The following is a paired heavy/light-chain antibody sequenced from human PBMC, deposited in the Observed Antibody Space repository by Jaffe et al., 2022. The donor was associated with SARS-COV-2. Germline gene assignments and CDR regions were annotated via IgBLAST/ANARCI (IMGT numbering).Heavy chain of an antibody. Sequence: EVQLLESGGGLAQPGESLRLSCAASGFTFSSRAMSWVRQAPGKGLEWVSSISGNGDSTYYPDPVKGRFTISRDNSKNTLYLQMNSLRAEDTAVYYCAKRGTNWGAFDYWGQGTLVTVSS. CDR2: ISGNGDST. D-gene: IGHD7-27*01. CDR1: GFTFSSRA. CDR3: AKRGTNWGAFDY. J-gene: IGHJ4*02. V-gene: IGHV3-23*01.
Light chain of an antibody. J-gene: IGKJ4*01. CDR1: QSVSSSY. V-gene: IGKV3-20*01. Sequence: EIVLTQSPGTLSLSPGERATLSCRASQSVSSSYLAWYQQKPGQAPRLLIYGASSRATGIADRFSGSGSGTDFTLTVSRLEPEDFAVYYCQQYGSAPLTFGGGTKVEIK. CDR3: QQYGSAPLT. CDR2: GAS.